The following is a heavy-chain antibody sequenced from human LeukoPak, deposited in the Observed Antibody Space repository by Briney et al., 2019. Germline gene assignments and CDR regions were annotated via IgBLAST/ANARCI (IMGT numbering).Heavy chain of an antibody. CDR1: GYTFTSYY. CDR3: AREKRRLWFGEQTYFDN. D-gene: IGHD3-10*01. V-gene: IGHV1-18*04. CDR2: INPYNVYT. J-gene: IGHJ4*02. Sequence: GASVTVSCKASGYTFTSYYMHWVRQAPGQGLEWMGWINPYNVYTNYTPNFQGRVTMTIDTSTSTAYMELRSLRSDDTAVYYCAREKRRLWFGEQTYFDNWGQGTVVTVSS.